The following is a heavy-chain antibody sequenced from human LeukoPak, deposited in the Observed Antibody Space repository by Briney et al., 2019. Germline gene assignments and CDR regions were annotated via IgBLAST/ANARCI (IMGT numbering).Heavy chain of an antibody. CDR2: IYYSGST. CDR3: ASGVGAGEDFDY. CDR1: GGFISSYY. Sequence: SETLSLSCTVSGGFISSYYWSWIRQPPGKGLEWVGYIYYSGSTNYNPSLKSRVTISVDTSKNQFSLKLSSVTAADTAVYYCASGVGAGEDFDYWGQGTLVTVSS. V-gene: IGHV4-59*01. D-gene: IGHD1-26*01. J-gene: IGHJ4*02.